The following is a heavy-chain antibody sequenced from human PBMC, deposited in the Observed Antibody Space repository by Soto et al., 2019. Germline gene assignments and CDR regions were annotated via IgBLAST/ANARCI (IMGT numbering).Heavy chain of an antibody. D-gene: IGHD3-10*01. V-gene: IGHV1-69*02. CDR2: INPIRGIA. CDR1: GYTFTSHH. J-gene: IGHJ6*02. CDR3: ARFRGSYGMDV. Sequence: SVKVSCKASGYTFTSHHMHWVRQVPGEVLEWMGRINPIRGIANYAQKFQGRVTITADKSTSTAYMELSSLRSEDTAVYYCARFRGSYGMDVWGQGTTVTVSS.